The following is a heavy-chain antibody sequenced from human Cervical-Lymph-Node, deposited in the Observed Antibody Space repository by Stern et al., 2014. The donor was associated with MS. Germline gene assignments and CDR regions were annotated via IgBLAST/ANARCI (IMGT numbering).Heavy chain of an antibody. CDR1: GGSISTGDYY. J-gene: IGHJ5*02. Sequence: QLQLRESGPGLVEPSQTLSLTCTVSGGSISTGDYYWNWIRQPAGKGLEWMARIYTSGTTNYTPSHKARVPISVDTPKTHFSLKLGSVTAADTAVYSCARGLWPNRFDPWGQGTLVTVSS. V-gene: IGHV4-61*02. CDR3: ARGLWPNRFDP. D-gene: IGHD5-18*01. CDR2: IYTSGTT.